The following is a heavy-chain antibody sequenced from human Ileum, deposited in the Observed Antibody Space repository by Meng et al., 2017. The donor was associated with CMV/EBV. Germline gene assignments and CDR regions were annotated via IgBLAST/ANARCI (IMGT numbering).Heavy chain of an antibody. V-gene: IGHV3-66*01. Sequence: GQLVGAGGGLVQLGGSLRLSCAASGFTIGNTYMNWVRQAPGKGLEWLSSIFSGGNTFYADSVKGRFTISRDNSKNTLFLQMNSLRVDDTAVYFCGDLKGGPGYWGQGTLVTVSS. CDR3: GDLKGGPGY. J-gene: IGHJ4*02. CDR2: IFSGGNT. CDR1: GFTIGNTY. D-gene: IGHD1-14*01.